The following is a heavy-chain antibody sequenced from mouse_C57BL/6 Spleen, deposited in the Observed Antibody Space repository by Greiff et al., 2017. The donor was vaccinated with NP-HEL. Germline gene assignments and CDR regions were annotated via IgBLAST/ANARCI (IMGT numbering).Heavy chain of an antibody. CDR2: IDPENGDT. CDR3: TTAGYGNLWYFDV. CDR1: GFNIKDDY. Sequence: VQLQQSGAELVRPGASVKLSCTASGFNIKDDYMHWVKQRPEQGLEWIGWIDPENGDTEYASKFQGKATITADTSSNTAYLQLSSLTSEHTAVYYCTTAGYGNLWYFDVWGTGTTVTVSS. J-gene: IGHJ1*03. D-gene: IGHD2-1*01. V-gene: IGHV14-4*01.